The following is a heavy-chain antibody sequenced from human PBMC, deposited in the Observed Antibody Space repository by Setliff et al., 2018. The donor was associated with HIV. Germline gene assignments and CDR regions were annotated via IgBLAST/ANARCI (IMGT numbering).Heavy chain of an antibody. J-gene: IGHJ4*02. CDR2: IYHSGIT. CDR3: ARGIAAAEGYFDY. Sequence: SETLSLTCTVSGGSISSGGYYWSWIRQHPGKGLEWIGYIYHSGITYYNPSLKSRVTISLDTSKNQFSLKLSSVTAADTAVYYCARGIAAAEGYFDYWGQGTLVAVSS. V-gene: IGHV4-31*03. CDR1: GGSISSGGYY. D-gene: IGHD6-13*01.